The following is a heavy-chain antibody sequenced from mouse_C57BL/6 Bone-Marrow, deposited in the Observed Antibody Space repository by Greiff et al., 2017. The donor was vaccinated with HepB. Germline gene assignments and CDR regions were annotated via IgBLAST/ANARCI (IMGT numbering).Heavy chain of an antibody. J-gene: IGHJ4*01. V-gene: IGHV2-4*01. CDR2: IWSGGST. D-gene: IGHD1-1*01. CDR3: ANYGNYAMDY. CDR1: GFSLTSYG. Sequence: QVQLKQSGPGLVQPSQSLSITCTVSGFSLTSYGVHWVRQPPGKGLEWLGVIWSGGSTDYNDAFISILSIIKDNSKSQVFFKMNSLQADDTAIYYCANYGNYAMDYWGQGTSVTVSS.